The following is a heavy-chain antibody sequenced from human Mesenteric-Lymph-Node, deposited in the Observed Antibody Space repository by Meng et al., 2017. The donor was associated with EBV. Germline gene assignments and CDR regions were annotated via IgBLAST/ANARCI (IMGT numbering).Heavy chain of an antibody. D-gene: IGHD5-12*01. CDR2: IYYSGNT. CDR1: ASGSANF. CDR3: ARLIYSGNNYPTVFNY. Sequence: LQESGPGLVNPSTPLSLPCTGSASGSANFWRWIRQPPGKGLELVGYIYYSGNTYYNPSLKSRLTMSIDTSKGQFSLKLASVTAADTAVYYCARLIYSGNNYPTVFNYWGQGTLVTVSS. V-gene: IGHV4-30-4*01. J-gene: IGHJ4*02.